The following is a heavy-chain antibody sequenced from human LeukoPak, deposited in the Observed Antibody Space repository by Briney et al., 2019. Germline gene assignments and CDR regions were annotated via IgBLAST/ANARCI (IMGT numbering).Heavy chain of an antibody. CDR1: GFTFSNYN. D-gene: IGHD1-1*01. Sequence: GGSLRLSCAASGFTFSNYNMNWVRQTPGKGLEWVSSITRGSIYTFYADSVKGRFTISRDNAKNSLSLQMNSLRAEDTAVYYCARVEENWFDPWGQGTLVTVSS. CDR2: ITRGSIYT. V-gene: IGHV3-21*01. CDR3: ARVEENWFDP. J-gene: IGHJ5*02.